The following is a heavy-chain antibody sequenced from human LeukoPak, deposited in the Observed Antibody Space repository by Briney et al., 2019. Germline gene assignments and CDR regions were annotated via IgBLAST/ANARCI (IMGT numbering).Heavy chain of an antibody. Sequence: SQTLSLTCAISGDSVSRDSIAWNWIRQSPSRGLEWLGRTYYRSKWYNDYAVSVKGRITINPDTSKNQFSLQLNSVTPEDTGVYYCARGTGWPLFDYWGQGTLVTVSS. D-gene: IGHD6-19*01. J-gene: IGHJ4*02. CDR1: GDSVSRDSIA. CDR2: TYYRSKWYN. CDR3: ARGTGWPLFDY. V-gene: IGHV6-1*01.